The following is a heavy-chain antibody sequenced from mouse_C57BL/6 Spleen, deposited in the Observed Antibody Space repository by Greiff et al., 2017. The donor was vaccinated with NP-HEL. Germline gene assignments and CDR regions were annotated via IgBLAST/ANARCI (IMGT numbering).Heavy chain of an antibody. D-gene: IGHD1-1*01. J-gene: IGHJ4*01. Sequence: VQLQQPGAELVMPGASVKLSCKASGYTFTSYWMHWVKQRPGQGLEWIGEIDPSDSYTNYNQKFKGKSTLTVDKSSSTAYMQLSSLTSEDSAVYYCARSYYYGVAMDYWGQGTSVTVSS. V-gene: IGHV1-69*01. CDR3: ARSYYYGVAMDY. CDR1: GYTFTSYW. CDR2: IDPSDSYT.